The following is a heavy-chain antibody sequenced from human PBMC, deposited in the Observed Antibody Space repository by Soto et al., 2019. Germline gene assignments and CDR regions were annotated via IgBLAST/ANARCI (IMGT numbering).Heavy chain of an antibody. CDR3: LSSGYYYGFGPY. CDR1: GFTFSSYA. J-gene: IGHJ4*02. CDR2: ISYDGSNK. D-gene: IGHD3-22*01. Sequence: HPGGSLRLSCAASGFTFSSYAMHWVRQAPGKGLEWVAVISYDGSNKYYADSVKGRFTISRDNSKNTLYLQMNSLRAEDTAVYYCLSSGYYYGFGPYWGQGTLVTVSS. V-gene: IGHV3-30-3*01.